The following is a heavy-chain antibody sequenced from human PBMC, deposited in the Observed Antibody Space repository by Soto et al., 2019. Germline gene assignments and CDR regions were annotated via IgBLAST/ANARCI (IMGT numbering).Heavy chain of an antibody. J-gene: IGHJ4*02. D-gene: IGHD4-17*01. CDR2: IWYDGSEE. CDR3: ARADDRDQRGIYNY. V-gene: IGHV3-33*01. CDR1: GFNLGDRG. Sequence: GGSLRLSCAASGFNLGDRGMHWVRQAPGKGLEWVAVIWYDGSEEYYADSVRGRFTISRDNSKNTLSLQMNSPRVEDTAVYYCARADDRDQRGIYNYWGQGTLVTVSS.